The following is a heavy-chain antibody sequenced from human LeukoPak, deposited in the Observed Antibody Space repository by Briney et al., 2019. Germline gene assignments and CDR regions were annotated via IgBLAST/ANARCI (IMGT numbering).Heavy chain of an antibody. J-gene: IGHJ4*02. V-gene: IGHV3-30*03. CDR1: GFTFSSYG. CDR2: ISYDGSNK. CDR3: ARDQDGVPFDY. Sequence: PGGSLRLSCAASGFTFSSYGMHWVRQAPGKGLEWVAVISYDGSNKYYADSVKGRFTISRDNSKNTLYLQMNSLRAEDTAVYYCARDQDGVPFDYWGQGTLVTVSS. D-gene: IGHD4-17*01.